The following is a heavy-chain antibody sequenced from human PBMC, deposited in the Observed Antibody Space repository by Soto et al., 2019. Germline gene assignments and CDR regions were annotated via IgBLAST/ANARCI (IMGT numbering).Heavy chain of an antibody. CDR2: ISPYNGNT. J-gene: IGHJ2*01. CDR1: GYTFTSYG. V-gene: IGHV1-18*01. Sequence: QVQLVQSGAEVKKPGASVKVSCKASGYTFTSYGISWVRQAPGQGLEWMGWISPYNGNTNSAQKFQGRVTMTTHTSTSTVYMELRSLRSDDTAIYYCARLLPPTTIFPGWYFDVWGRGTLVTVSS. CDR3: ARLLPPTTIFPGWYFDV. D-gene: IGHD3-3*01.